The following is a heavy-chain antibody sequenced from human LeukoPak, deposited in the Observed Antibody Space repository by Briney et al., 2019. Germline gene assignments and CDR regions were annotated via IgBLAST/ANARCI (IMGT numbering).Heavy chain of an antibody. V-gene: IGHV4-59*08. CDR3: ARRLGGSGTPC. Sequence: PSETLSLTCTVSGASINYYYWSWIRQPPGKGLEWIGYIYHPGSTNYNSSLTSRVTISVDTSKNQVSLKLSSVTAADTAVYYCARRLGGSGTPCWGQGTLVTVSS. J-gene: IGHJ4*02. CDR1: GASINYYY. CDR2: IYHPGST. D-gene: IGHD3-10*01.